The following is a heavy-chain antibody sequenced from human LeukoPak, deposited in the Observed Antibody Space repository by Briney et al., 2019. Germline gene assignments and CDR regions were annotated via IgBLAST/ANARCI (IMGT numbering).Heavy chain of an antibody. D-gene: IGHD5-18*01. Sequence: GGSLRLSCAASGFTFSSYWMSWVRQAPGKGLEWVANIKQDGSEKYYVDSVKGRFTISRDNAKNSLYLQMNSLRAEDTAVYYCARARSPIQPWPNPLVFDYWGQGTLVTVSS. CDR3: ARARSPIQPWPNPLVFDY. CDR1: GFTFSSYW. J-gene: IGHJ4*02. V-gene: IGHV3-7*01. CDR2: IKQDGSEK.